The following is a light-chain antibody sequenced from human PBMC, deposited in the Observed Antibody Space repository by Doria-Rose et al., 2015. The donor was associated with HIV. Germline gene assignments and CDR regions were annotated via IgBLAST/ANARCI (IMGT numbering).Light chain of an antibody. CDR1: QRVKSSY. CDR3: QQYGTSRGT. J-gene: IGKJ5*01. V-gene: IGKV3-20*01. Sequence: EIVMTQSPGTLSLSPGERATLSCRASQRVKSSYLAWYQQKPGQAHRLLIYGASTRATGIPDRFSGSGSGTDFTLTISRLEPEDVAVYYCQQYGTSRGTFGQGTRLEIK. CDR2: GAS.